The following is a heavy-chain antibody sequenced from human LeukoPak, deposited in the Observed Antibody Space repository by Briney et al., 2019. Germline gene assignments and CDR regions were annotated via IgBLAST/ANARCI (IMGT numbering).Heavy chain of an antibody. V-gene: IGHV1-18*01. CDR3: ARGSAYYYDSSGYFVRQQNPMDV. D-gene: IGHD3-22*01. CDR2: ISAYNGNT. CDR1: GYTFTSYG. Sequence: ASVKVSCKASGYTFTSYGISWVRQAPGQGLEWMGWISAYNGNTNYAQKLQGRVTMTTDTSTSTAYMELRSLRSDDTAVYYCARGSAYYYDSSGYFVRQQNPMDVWGQGTTVTVSS. J-gene: IGHJ6*02.